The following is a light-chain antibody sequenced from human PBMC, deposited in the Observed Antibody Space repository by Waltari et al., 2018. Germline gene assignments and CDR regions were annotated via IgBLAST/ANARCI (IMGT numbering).Light chain of an antibody. Sequence: VLTQSPGTLSLSPGERATLSCRASQSLTKRYLAWYQQKPGQAPRLLIYGASSRAAGIPDRFSGSGCGTDFTLTISRMEPEDSALYYCQQYGSSIMYTFDQGTKLEIK. J-gene: IGKJ2*01. CDR2: GAS. CDR1: QSLTKRY. V-gene: IGKV3-20*01. CDR3: QQYGSSIMYT.